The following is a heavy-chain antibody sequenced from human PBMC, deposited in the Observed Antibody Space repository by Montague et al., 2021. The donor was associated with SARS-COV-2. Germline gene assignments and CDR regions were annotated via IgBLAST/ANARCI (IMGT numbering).Heavy chain of an antibody. J-gene: IGHJ3*02. Sequence: SETLSLTCTVSGGSISSYYWSWVRQPPGKGLEWIGYIYYSGSTNYNPSLKSRVTISVDTSKNQLSLKLSSVTGADTAVYYCGRGYDIWGQGTMVTGSS. CDR1: GGSISSYY. CDR2: IYYSGST. CDR3: GRGYDI. V-gene: IGHV4-59*01.